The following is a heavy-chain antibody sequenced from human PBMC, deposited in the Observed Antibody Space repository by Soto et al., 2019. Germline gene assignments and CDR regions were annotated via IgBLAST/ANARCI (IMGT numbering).Heavy chain of an antibody. V-gene: IGHV1-58*01. CDR3: AAVPVLRFSKWLPAHFEY. CDR2: LVVGSGNT. Sequence: SVKVSCKTSGFMFTSSAVQWVRQARGQRLEWIGWLVVGSGNTHYAQHFQERVTLTRDMSTGTAYMELSSLRSEDTAVYYCAAVPVLRFSKWLPAHFEYWGQGTMVTVYS. J-gene: IGHJ4*02. D-gene: IGHD3-3*01. CDR1: GFMFTSSA.